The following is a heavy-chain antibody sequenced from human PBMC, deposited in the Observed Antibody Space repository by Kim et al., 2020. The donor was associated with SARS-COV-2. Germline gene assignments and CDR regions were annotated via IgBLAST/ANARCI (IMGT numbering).Heavy chain of an antibody. J-gene: IGHJ5*02. D-gene: IGHD4-4*01. CDR3: AKDRDYSSNWFDP. Sequence: ADSVMGRLNMSRDNSKNTLYMKMNSLRAEDTAVYYCAKDRDYSSNWFDPWGQGTLVTVSS. V-gene: IGHV3-23*01.